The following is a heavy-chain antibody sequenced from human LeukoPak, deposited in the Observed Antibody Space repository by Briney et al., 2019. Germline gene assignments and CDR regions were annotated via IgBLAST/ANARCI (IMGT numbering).Heavy chain of an antibody. Sequence: GWSLRLSCPASGFTVRRNYMSWVRQAPGKGLEWVSVIYSGGSTYYADSGKGQFPIYQHNSKNTLYLQMNSLRAEGTALYYCARGRLGDYGIDQWGQGPVVSVSS. CDR3: ARGRLGDYGIDQ. CDR1: GFTVRRNY. D-gene: IGHD4-17*01. CDR2: IYSGGST. J-gene: IGHJ4*02. V-gene: IGHV3-53*04.